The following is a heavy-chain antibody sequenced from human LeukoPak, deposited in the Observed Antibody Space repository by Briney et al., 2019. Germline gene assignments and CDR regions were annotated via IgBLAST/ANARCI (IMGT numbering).Heavy chain of an antibody. J-gene: IGHJ4*02. D-gene: IGHD3-22*01. CDR1: GYTFTGYY. CDR3: ARGPPHYYYDSSGYLNY. CDR2: INPNSGGT. V-gene: IGHV1-2*02. Sequence: ASVKVSCKASGYTFTGYYMHWVRQAPGQGLEWMGWINPNSGGTNYAQKFQGRVTMTRDTSISTAYMELSSLRSEDTAVYYCARGPPHYYYDSSGYLNYWGQGTLVTVSS.